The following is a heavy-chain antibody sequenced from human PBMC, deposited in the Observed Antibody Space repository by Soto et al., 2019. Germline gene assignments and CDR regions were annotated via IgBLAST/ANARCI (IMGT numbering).Heavy chain of an antibody. D-gene: IGHD3-22*01. V-gene: IGHV1-69*02. CDR1: GGTFSSYT. CDR2: IIPILGIA. CDR3: ARGSNSDYYDSSGYPLAY. J-gene: IGHJ4*02. Sequence: QVQLVQSGAEVKKPGSSVKVSCKASGGTFSSYTISWVRQAPGQGLEWMGRIIPILGIANYAQKFQGRVTINADKSTSTAYMELSSMRSHDTAVYYCARGSNSDYYDSSGYPLAYWGQGTLVTVSS.